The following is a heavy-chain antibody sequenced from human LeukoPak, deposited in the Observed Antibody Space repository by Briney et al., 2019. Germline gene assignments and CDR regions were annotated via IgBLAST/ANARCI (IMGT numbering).Heavy chain of an antibody. V-gene: IGHV3-23*01. J-gene: IGHJ4*02. Sequence: GGSLRLSCAASGFSFSSYAMSLVRQAPGRGLEWVSTVSNSVSSTFYADSVKGRFTISTDKYTNTLFLQMNSLRGEDTAVYYCAKTGPYCSSSSCWFDYWGQGTLVTVSS. CDR2: VSNSVSST. D-gene: IGHD2-15*01. CDR3: AKTGPYCSSSSCWFDY. CDR1: GFSFSSYA.